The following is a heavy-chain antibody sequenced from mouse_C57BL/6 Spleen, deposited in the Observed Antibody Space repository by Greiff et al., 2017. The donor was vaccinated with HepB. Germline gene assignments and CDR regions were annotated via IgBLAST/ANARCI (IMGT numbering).Heavy chain of an antibody. CDR1: GFTFSDYG. CDR2: ISSGSSTI. J-gene: IGHJ1*03. V-gene: IGHV5-17*01. CDR3: ARSQEAWYFDV. Sequence: EVKLMESGGGLVKPGGSLKLSCAASGFTFSDYGMHWVRQAPEKGLEWVAYISSGSSTIYYADTVKGRFTISRDNAKNTLFLQMTSLRSEDTAMYYCARSQEAWYFDVWGTGTTVTVSS.